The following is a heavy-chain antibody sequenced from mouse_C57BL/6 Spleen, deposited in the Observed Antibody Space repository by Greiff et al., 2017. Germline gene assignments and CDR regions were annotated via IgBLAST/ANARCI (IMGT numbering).Heavy chain of an antibody. CDR2: INPSSGYT. CDR3: ASSYDGYRYFDV. J-gene: IGHJ1*03. V-gene: IGHV1-7*01. CDR1: GYTFTSYW. Sequence: QVQLQQSGAELAKPGASVKLSCKASGYTFTSYWMHWVKQRPGQGLEWIGYINPSSGYTKYNQKFKDKATLTADKSSSAAYMQLSSLTYEDSAVYYCASSYDGYRYFDVWGTGTTVTVSS. D-gene: IGHD2-3*01.